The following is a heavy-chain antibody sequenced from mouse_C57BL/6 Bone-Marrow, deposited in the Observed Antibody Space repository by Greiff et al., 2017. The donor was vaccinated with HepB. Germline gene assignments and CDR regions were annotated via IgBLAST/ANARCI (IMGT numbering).Heavy chain of an antibody. CDR2: ISSGGSYT. CDR1: GFTFSSYG. CDR3: ERVYYGSSYEYYFDY. J-gene: IGHJ2*01. Sequence: EVQLVESGGDLVKPGGSLKLSCAASGFTFSSYGMSWVRQTPDKRLEWVATISSGGSYTYYPDSVKGRFTISRDNAKNTLYLQMSSLKSEYTAMYYCERVYYGSSYEYYFDYWGRGTTLTVSS. D-gene: IGHD1-1*01. V-gene: IGHV5-6*01.